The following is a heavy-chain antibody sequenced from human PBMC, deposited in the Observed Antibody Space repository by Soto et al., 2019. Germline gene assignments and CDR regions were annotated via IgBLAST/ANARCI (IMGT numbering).Heavy chain of an antibody. CDR2: IYYSGTL. CDR3: SRVPVHRVLGGGYYVAH. CDR1: GGSISSGGYY. J-gene: IGHJ4*02. V-gene: IGHV4-31*03. Sequence: QVQLQESGPGLVKPSQTLSLTCTVSGGSISSGGYYWSWVRQHPGKGLEWIGYIYYSGTLYYNPSLTSRVSIAVYTAHYQFSLTLNSVTAADTDVYDYSRVPVHRVLGGGYYVAHCGQGTLVTVSS. D-gene: IGHD3-16*01.